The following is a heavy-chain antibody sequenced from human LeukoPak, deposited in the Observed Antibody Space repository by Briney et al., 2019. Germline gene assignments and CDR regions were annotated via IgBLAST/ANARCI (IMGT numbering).Heavy chain of an antibody. J-gene: IGHJ4*02. Sequence: GASVKVSCKASGYTFTSYAMHWVRQAPGQRLEWMGWINAGNGNTKYPQKFQGRVTITRDTSASTAYMELSSLRSEDTAVYYCARDLGGDYGWNALDYWGQGTLVTVSS. CDR2: INAGNGNT. CDR1: GYTFTSYA. D-gene: IGHD4-17*01. CDR3: ARDLGGDYGWNALDY. V-gene: IGHV1-3*01.